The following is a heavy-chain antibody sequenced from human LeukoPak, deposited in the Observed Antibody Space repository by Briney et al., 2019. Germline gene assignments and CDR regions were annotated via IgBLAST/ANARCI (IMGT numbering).Heavy chain of an antibody. V-gene: IGHV3-64*01. CDR2: ISSNGGST. CDR1: GFTFSSYA. J-gene: IGHJ1*01. CDR3: ARDGDAATQYFQH. D-gene: IGHD6-25*01. Sequence: GGSLRLTCAASGFTFSSYAMHWVRQAPGQGLEYVSAISSNGGSTYYANSVKGRFTISRDNSKNTLYLQMGSLRAEDMAVYYCARDGDAATQYFQHWGQGTLVTVSS.